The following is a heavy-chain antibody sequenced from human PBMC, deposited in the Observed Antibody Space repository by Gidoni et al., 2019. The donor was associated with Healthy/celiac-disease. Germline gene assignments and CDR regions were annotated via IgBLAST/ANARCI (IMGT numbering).Heavy chain of an antibody. D-gene: IGHD2-21*01. V-gene: IGHV3-9*01. Sequence: EVQLVESGGGLVQAGRSLRLSCAASGFTFDDYAMHWVRQAPGKGLEWVSGISWNSGSIGYADSVKGRFTISRDNAKNSLYLRMNSLRAEDTALYYCAKDLGGGAFRGFDYWGQGTLVTVSS. J-gene: IGHJ4*02. CDR1: GFTFDDYA. CDR2: ISWNSGSI. CDR3: AKDLGGGAFRGFDY.